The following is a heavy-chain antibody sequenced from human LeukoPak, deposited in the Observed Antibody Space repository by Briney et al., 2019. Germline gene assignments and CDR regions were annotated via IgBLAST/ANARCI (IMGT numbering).Heavy chain of an antibody. Sequence: GGSLRLSCAASGFTFSSYTMNWVRQAPGKGLEWVSSISSRSSYIYYADSVKGRFTISRDNAKNSLYLQMNSLRAEDTAVYYCARGQGTYNWNYDEYWGQGTLVTVSS. D-gene: IGHD1-7*01. CDR3: ARGQGTYNWNYDEY. J-gene: IGHJ4*02. V-gene: IGHV3-21*01. CDR1: GFTFSSYT. CDR2: ISSRSSYI.